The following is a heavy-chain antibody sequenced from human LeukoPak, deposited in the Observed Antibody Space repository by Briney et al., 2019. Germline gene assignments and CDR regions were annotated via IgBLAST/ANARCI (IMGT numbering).Heavy chain of an antibody. CDR3: ARGSSSWYWSDAFDI. D-gene: IGHD6-13*01. V-gene: IGHV3-13*01. Sequence: QPGGSLRLSCAASGFTFSSYDMHWVRQATGKGLEWVSAIGTAGDTCYPGSVKGRFTISRENAKNSLYLQMNSLRAGDTAVYYCARGSSSWYWSDAFDIWGQGTMVTVSS. CDR2: IGTAGDT. J-gene: IGHJ3*02. CDR1: GFTFSSYD.